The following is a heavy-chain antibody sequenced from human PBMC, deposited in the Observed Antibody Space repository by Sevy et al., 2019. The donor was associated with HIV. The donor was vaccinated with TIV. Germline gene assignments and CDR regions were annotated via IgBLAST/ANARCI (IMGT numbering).Heavy chain of an antibody. D-gene: IGHD1-26*01. V-gene: IGHV1-46*02. J-gene: IGHJ4*02. CDR2: INPTSSST. CDR3: ARGDGTGRCFDS. Sequence: ASVKVSCKASGYNFNNYYIHWVRQAPGQGLQWMGVINPTSSSTYYPPKFQGRVTMTRDMSTSTVSLDLSSLRSDDSAVYYCARGDGTGRCFDSWGQGTLVTVSS. CDR1: GYNFNNYY.